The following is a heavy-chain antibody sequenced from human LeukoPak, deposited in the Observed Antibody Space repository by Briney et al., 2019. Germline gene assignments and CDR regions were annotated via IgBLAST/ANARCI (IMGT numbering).Heavy chain of an antibody. CDR3: ARQHCTSTSCYPLVDY. D-gene: IGHD2-2*01. J-gene: IGHJ4*02. CDR1: GYSFINNW. CDR2: IYPTASDT. V-gene: IGHV5-51*01. Sequence: GESLKISCTASGYSFINNWIGWVRQMPGKGLEWMGIIYPTASDTRYSPSFQGQVTISVDKSINTAYLQWSSLRASDTAMYYCARQHCTSTSCYPLVDYWGQGTLVTVSS.